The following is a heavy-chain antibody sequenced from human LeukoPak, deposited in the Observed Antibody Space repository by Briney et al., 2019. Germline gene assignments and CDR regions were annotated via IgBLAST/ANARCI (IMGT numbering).Heavy chain of an antibody. J-gene: IGHJ4*02. CDR1: EHTFTVYN. Sequence: ASVKVSCKASEHTFTVYNIHWVRQAPGQGLEWMGWINPKSGGTNYAQKFQGRVTMTRDTSISTAYMDLSSLTFDDTAVYYCATDSGAYWGQGTLVTVSS. CDR3: ATDSGAY. D-gene: IGHD3-10*01. CDR2: INPKSGGT. V-gene: IGHV1-2*02.